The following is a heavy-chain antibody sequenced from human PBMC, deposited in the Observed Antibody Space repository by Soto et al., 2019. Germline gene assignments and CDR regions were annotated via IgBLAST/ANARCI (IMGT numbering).Heavy chain of an antibody. J-gene: IGHJ4*02. CDR3: ARVGGYGATTIDY. V-gene: IGHV4-30-4*01. CDR2: IYYSGST. D-gene: IGHD3-10*01. Sequence: QVQLQESGPGLVKPSQTLSITCTVSGGSISSGDYYWSWIRRPPGKGLEWIGYIYYSGSTYYNPSLKSRVTISVDTSKNQFSLKLSSVTAADTAVYYCARVGGYGATTIDYWGQGTLVTVSS. CDR1: GGSISSGDYY.